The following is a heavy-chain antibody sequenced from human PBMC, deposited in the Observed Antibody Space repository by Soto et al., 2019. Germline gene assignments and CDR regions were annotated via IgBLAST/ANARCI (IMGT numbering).Heavy chain of an antibody. D-gene: IGHD3-10*01. CDR3: ARGGSLWFGFQSSYYYYGIDV. CDR1: GYTFTGYY. CDR2: INPNSGGT. Sequence: GASVKVSCKASGYTFTGYYMHWVRQAPGQGLEWMGWINPNSGGTNYAQKFQGRVTMTRDTSISTAYMELSRLRSDDTAVYYCARGGSLWFGFQSSYYYYGIDVSGQGTTVTVYS. V-gene: IGHV1-2*02. J-gene: IGHJ6*02.